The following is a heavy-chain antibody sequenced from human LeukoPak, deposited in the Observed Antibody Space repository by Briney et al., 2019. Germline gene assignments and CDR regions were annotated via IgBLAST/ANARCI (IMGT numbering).Heavy chain of an antibody. CDR3: ARARGSSGWYTAFDI. V-gene: IGHV4-39*07. J-gene: IGHJ3*02. CDR1: GGTISSYY. CDR2: IYYSGST. Sequence: PSETLSLTCTVSGGTISSYYWGWIRQPPGKGLEWIGSIYYSGSTYYNPSLKSRVTISVDTSKNQFSLMVTSVTAADTAVYYCARARGSSGWYTAFDIWGQGTMVTVSS. D-gene: IGHD6-19*01.